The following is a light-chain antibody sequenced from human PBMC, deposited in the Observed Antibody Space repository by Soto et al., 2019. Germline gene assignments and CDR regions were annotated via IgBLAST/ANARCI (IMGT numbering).Light chain of an antibody. Sequence: QSALTQPASVSGSPGQSITISCTGTSSDVGGYDYVSWYQQHPGKAPKLMISEVSHRPSGVSNRFSGSKSGNTASLTISGLQAEDEYYYYCSAYTRTSPVVFGGGTKLTVL. CDR1: SSDVGGYDY. CDR2: EVS. J-gene: IGLJ2*01. CDR3: SAYTRTSPVV. V-gene: IGLV2-14*03.